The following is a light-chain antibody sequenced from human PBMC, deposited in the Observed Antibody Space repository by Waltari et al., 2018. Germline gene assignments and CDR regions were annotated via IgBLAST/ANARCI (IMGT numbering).Light chain of an antibody. CDR3: QNRRNWPLLT. CDR2: AAS. J-gene: IGKJ4*01. CDR1: QNIGNY. V-gene: IGKV3-11*01. Sequence: EVVLTQSPATLSLSQGDRATLSCRASQNIGNYLAWYQQKPGQAPRLLIQAASNRATGVPARFSGSGSATDFTLTISSLEPEDFAVYYCQNRRNWPLLTFGGGTKVEIK.